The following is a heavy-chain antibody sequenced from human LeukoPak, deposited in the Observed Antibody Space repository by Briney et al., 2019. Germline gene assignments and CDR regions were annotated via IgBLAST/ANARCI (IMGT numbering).Heavy chain of an antibody. CDR3: ARVTPRYYDSSGWGY. J-gene: IGHJ4*02. Sequence: ASVKVSCKASGYTFTGYYMHWVRQAPGQGLEWMGWINPNSGGTNYAQKFQGRVTMTRDTSISTAYMELSRLRSDDTAVYYCARVTPRYYDSSGWGYWGQGTLVTVSS. CDR1: GYTFTGYY. CDR2: INPNSGGT. V-gene: IGHV1-2*02. D-gene: IGHD3-22*01.